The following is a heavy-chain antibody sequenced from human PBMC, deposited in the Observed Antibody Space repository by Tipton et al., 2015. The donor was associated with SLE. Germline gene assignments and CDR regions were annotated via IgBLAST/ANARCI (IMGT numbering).Heavy chain of an antibody. V-gene: IGHV4-39*07. CDR3: ARDKSNWDIDY. D-gene: IGHD1-1*01. J-gene: IGHJ4*02. CDR1: GASITSSNYY. Sequence: TLSLTCTVSGASITSSNYYWGWVRQPPGKGLEWIGSIDHRGTTYYNYDPSLISRVTISADTSKNHFFLKLSSVTAADTAVYFCARDKSNWDIDYWGQGTLVTVSS. CDR2: IDHRGTT.